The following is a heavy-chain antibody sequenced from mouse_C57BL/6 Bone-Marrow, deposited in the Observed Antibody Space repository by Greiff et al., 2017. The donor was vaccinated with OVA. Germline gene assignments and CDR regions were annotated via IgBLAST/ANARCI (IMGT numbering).Heavy chain of an antibody. CDR2: ISYDGSN. CDR1: GYSITSGYY. J-gene: IGHJ2*01. Sequence: VQLQQSGPGLVKPSQSLSLTCSVPGYSITSGYYWNWIRQFPGNKLEWMGYISYDGSNNYNPSLKNRISITRDTSKNQFFLKLNSVTTEDTATYYCATTVVEDYWGQGTTLTVSS. D-gene: IGHD1-1*01. CDR3: ATTVVEDY. V-gene: IGHV3-6*01.